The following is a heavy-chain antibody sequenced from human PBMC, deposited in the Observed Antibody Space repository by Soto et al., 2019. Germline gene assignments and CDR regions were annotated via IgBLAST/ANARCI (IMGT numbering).Heavy chain of an antibody. CDR2: ILVGGST. J-gene: IGHJ3*02. CDR3: AKATATSGGAFEI. Sequence: ESGGGLAQPGGSLRLSCAVSGFICSSYDMSWVRQAPGKGLEWVSTILVGGSTHYEDSVKGRFTISRDTSKNTVYLQMNSLTAGDTAFYYCAKATATSGGAFEIYGQGTMVTVSS. CDR1: GFICSSYD. D-gene: IGHD1-1*01. V-gene: IGHV3-23*01.